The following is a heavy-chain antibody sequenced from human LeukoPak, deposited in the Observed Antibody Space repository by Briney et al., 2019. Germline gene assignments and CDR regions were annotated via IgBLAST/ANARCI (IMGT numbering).Heavy chain of an antibody. CDR3: ARERGVVVSAAAFDY. D-gene: IGHD2-2*01. V-gene: IGHV3-21*06. CDR1: GFTFSSYS. CDR2: ISSSSSYI. Sequence: GGSLRLSCAASGFTFSSYSMNWVRQAPGKGLEWVSSISSSSSYIYYADSVKGRFTISRDNAKNSLYLQMNSLRAEDTAVYYCARERGVVVSAAAFDYWGQGTLVTVSS. J-gene: IGHJ4*02.